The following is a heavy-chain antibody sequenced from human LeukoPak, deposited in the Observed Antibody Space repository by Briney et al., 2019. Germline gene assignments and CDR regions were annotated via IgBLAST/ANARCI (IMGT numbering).Heavy chain of an antibody. CDR2: IFYSGST. Sequence: PSETLSLTCTVSGGSISPYYWNWIRQPPGKGLEWIGYIFYSGSTAYNPSLKSRVTILVDTSNSQFSLKLSSVTAADTAVYYCTRDTGYGSVNLWGQGTLVTVSP. J-gene: IGHJ4*02. V-gene: IGHV4-59*01. CDR3: TRDTGYGSVNL. CDR1: GGSISPYY. D-gene: IGHD3-10*01.